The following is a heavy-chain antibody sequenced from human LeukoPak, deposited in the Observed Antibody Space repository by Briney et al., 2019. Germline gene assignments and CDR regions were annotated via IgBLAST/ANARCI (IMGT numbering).Heavy chain of an antibody. V-gene: IGHV1-2*02. Sequence: ASVKVSCKASGYSFTGNYMHWVRQAPGQGLEWMGWINPNSGGTNYAQKFQGRVTMTRDTSISTAYMELSRLRSDDTAVYYCARSLDSGSYGEWGQGTLVTVSS. CDR1: GYSFTGNY. D-gene: IGHD1-26*01. J-gene: IGHJ4*02. CDR2: INPNSGGT. CDR3: ARSLDSGSYGE.